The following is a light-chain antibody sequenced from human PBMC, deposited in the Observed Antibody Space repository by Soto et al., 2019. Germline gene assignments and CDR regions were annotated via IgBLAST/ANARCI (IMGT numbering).Light chain of an antibody. V-gene: IGLV2-14*01. CDR1: SSDVCGFNY. CDR2: EVN. Sequence: QSALTQPASVSGSPGQSITISCTGTSSDVCGFNYVSWYQQHPGKAPKLMIYEVNNRPSGVSNRFSGSKSGNTASLTISGLQAEDEAYYYCSSYTTSSTFYVFGSGTKVTLL. J-gene: IGLJ1*01. CDR3: SSYTTSSTFYV.